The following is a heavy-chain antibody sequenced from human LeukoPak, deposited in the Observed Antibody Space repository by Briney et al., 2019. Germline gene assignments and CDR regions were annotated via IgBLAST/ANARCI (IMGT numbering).Heavy chain of an antibody. D-gene: IGHD3-3*01. CDR3: TTYDFWSVSYAFDI. CDR1: GFTFSNAW. CDR2: IKSKTDGGTT. Sequence: GGSLRLSCAASGFTFSNAWMSWVRQAPGKGLEWVGRIKSKTDGGTTDYAAPVKGRFTISRDDSKNTLYLQMNSLKTDDTAVYYCTTYDFWSVSYAFDIWGQGTMVTVSS. J-gene: IGHJ3*02. V-gene: IGHV3-15*01.